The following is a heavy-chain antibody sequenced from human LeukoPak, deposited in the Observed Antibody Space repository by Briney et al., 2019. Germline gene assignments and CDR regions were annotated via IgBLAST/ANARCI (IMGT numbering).Heavy chain of an antibody. CDR2: INPNSGGT. CDR3: ARSSMVRGPTWMDV. V-gene: IGHV1-2*02. J-gene: IGHJ6*02. CDR1: GYTFTGYY. D-gene: IGHD3-10*01. Sequence: ASVKVSCKASGYTFTGYYMHWVRQAPGQGLEWMGWINPNSGGTNYAQKFQGRVTMTRDTSISTAYMELSRLRSDDTAVYYCARSSMVRGPTWMDVWGQGTTVTVSS.